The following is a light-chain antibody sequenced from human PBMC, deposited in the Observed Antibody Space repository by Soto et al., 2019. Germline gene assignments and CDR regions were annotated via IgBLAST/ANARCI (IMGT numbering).Light chain of an antibody. CDR1: QVISNT. CDR2: DAS. CDR3: QQFNSYPLT. V-gene: IGKV1-13*02. J-gene: IGKJ5*01. Sequence: IQLTQSPSSLSASVGDRVTITCRASQVISNTLAWYQQKPGKVPQLLIFDASTLESGVPSRFSGSGSGTDFTLTISSLQPEDFATYFCQQFNSYPLTFGQGTRLEIK.